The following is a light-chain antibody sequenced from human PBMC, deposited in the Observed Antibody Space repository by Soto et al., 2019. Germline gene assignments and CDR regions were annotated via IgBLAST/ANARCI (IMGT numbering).Light chain of an antibody. V-gene: IGKV1-17*01. CDR1: QDIGSK. Sequence: DIQMTQSPSSLSASVGDRVTITCRASQDIGSKLGWFQQKPGKAPELLIYSTSTLQSGVPSRFSGSGSGTEFTLTISSLQPDDFATYYCQHYNSYSEAFGQGTRLEIK. CDR3: QHYNSYSEA. J-gene: IGKJ5*01. CDR2: STS.